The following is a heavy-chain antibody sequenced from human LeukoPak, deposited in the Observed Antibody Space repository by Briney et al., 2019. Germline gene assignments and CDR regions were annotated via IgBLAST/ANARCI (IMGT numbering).Heavy chain of an antibody. CDR2: VHHSGAT. CDR3: ARTNFNPDY. J-gene: IGHJ4*02. Sequence: SETLSLTCSVSGYSISRGYNWAWVRQPPGKGLEWIGSVHHSGATYYNPSLNSRLTISADTSRNQFSLKMDSVNAADTAVYYCARTNFNPDYWGQGTLVSVSS. CDR1: GYSISRGYN. V-gene: IGHV4-38-2*02. D-gene: IGHD1-14*01.